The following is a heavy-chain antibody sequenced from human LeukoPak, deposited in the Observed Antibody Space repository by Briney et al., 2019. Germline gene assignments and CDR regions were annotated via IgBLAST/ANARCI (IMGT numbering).Heavy chain of an antibody. CDR1: GFTFSTYW. Sequence: GRSLRLSCAASGFTFSTYWMHWVRQAPGKGLVWVSRINSDGSRTGYANSVKGRFTISRDNAKNTLYLQMNSLRVEDTAVYYCGREVGGGSQHGGQGTLVTVSS. D-gene: IGHD2-15*01. V-gene: IGHV3-74*01. CDR2: INSDGSRT. CDR3: GREVGGGSQH. J-gene: IGHJ4*02.